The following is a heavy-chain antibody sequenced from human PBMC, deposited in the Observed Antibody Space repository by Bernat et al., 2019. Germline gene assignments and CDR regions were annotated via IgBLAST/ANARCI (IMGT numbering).Heavy chain of an antibody. CDR1: GFTFSSYA. V-gene: IGHV3-23*01. CDR2: ISGSGGST. CDR3: ANQQLGNWYFDL. D-gene: IGHD6-13*01. J-gene: IGHJ2*01. Sequence: EVQLLESGGGLVQPGGSLRLSCAASGFTFSSYAMSWVRQAPGKGLEWVSTISGSGGSTYYADSVKGRFTISRDNSKNTLYLQMNSLRAEDTAVYYCANQQLGNWYFDLWGRGTLVTVSS.